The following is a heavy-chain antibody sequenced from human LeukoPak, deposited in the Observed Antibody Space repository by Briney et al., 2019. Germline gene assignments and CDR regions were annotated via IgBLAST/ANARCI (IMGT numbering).Heavy chain of an antibody. J-gene: IGHJ5*02. Sequence: ASVKVSCKASGGTFSSYAISWVRQAPGQGLEWMGGIIPIFGTANYAQKFQGRVTITTDESTSTAYMELSSLRSEDTAVYYCARGGYSSSRYFNWFDPWGQGTLVTVSS. CDR1: GGTFSSYA. CDR2: IIPIFGTA. CDR3: ARGGYSSSRYFNWFDP. V-gene: IGHV1-69*05. D-gene: IGHD6-13*01.